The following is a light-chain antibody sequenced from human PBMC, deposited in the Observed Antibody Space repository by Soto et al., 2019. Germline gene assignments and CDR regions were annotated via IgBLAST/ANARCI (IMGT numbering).Light chain of an antibody. V-gene: IGKV3-15*01. CDR1: QSVNTN. Sequence: ETVMTQSPATLSVSPGERPTLSCRASQSVNTNLAWYQQKPGQAPRLLIYGASTRATGVPARFSGSGSGTEFTLTISSLQSEAFAVYYCQQYNNWPYTFGQGTKLEIK. CDR2: GAS. CDR3: QQYNNWPYT. J-gene: IGKJ2*01.